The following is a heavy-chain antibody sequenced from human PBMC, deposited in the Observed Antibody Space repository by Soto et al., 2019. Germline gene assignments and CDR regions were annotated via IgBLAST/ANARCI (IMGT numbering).Heavy chain of an antibody. J-gene: IGHJ4*02. D-gene: IGHD3-10*01. CDR2: ISYDGSNK. V-gene: IGHV3-30-3*01. Sequence: GGSLRLSCAASGFTFSSYAMHWVRQAPGKGLEWVAVISYDGSNKYYADSVKGRFTISRDNSKNTLYLQMNSLRAEDTAVYYCARVEGSGSYYPKLFDYWGQGTLVTVSS. CDR1: GFTFSSYA. CDR3: ARVEGSGSYYPKLFDY.